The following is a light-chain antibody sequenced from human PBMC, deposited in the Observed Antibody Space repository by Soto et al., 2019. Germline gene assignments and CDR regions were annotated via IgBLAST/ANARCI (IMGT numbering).Light chain of an antibody. CDR1: QSVINS. CDR3: QQYSSWSLT. CDR2: GVS. J-gene: IGKJ4*02. V-gene: IGKV3-15*01. Sequence: ENVMTQSPGTLSVSPGERATLSCRASQSVINSCLAGYQQKPGQAPRLLIYGVSTRATGITARFSGSGSGTEFTLTISSLQSEDFAIYYWQQYSSWSLTFGGGTKVEIK.